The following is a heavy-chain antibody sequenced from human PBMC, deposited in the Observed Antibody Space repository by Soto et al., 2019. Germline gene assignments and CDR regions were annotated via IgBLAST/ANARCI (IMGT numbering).Heavy chain of an antibody. Sequence: EVQLVESGGGLVQPGGSLRLSCAASGFSFITYWMYWVRQAPGKGLVWVSRINVDGNTINYADSVKGRFTVSRDNAKNTLYLQMNSLRAEDTAVYYCARDEGRQGPEYFHHWGQGTLVTVSS. CDR2: INVDGNTI. CDR1: GFSFITYW. CDR3: ARDEGRQGPEYFHH. J-gene: IGHJ1*01. V-gene: IGHV3-74*01.